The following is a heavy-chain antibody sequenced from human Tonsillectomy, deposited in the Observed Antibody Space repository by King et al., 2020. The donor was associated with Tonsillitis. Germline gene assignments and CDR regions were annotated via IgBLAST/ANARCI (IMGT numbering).Heavy chain of an antibody. V-gene: IGHV3-11*04. CDR3: AREVPPGYSSSAFVFDY. CDR1: GFTFSDYS. J-gene: IGHJ4*02. D-gene: IGHD6-13*01. CDR2: ITDSGKYK. Sequence: HVQLVESGGGLVKPGGSLRLSCVTSGFTFSDYSMIWIRQAPGKGLEWVSYITDSGKYKDYSDSVKGRFTVSRDSAKTSLNLQMNSLRVDDTAVYFCAREVPPGYSSSAFVFDYWGQGALVTVSS.